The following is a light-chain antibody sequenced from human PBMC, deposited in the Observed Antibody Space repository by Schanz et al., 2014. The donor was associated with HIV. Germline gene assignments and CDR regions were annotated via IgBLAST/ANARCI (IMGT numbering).Light chain of an antibody. CDR2: ATS. CDR1: QSVLRNY. CDR3: QQYGSSPLT. Sequence: EIVLTQSPGSLSLSPGGRATLSCRASQSVLRNYLAWYQQRPGQAPRLLFSATSNRATGIPDRFSGSGSGTDFTLTISRLEPEDFGVYYCQQYGSSPLTFGPGSKLDVK. J-gene: IGKJ3*01. V-gene: IGKV3-20*01.